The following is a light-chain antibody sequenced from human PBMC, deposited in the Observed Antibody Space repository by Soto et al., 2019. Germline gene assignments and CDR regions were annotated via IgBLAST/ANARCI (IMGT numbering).Light chain of an antibody. CDR2: DAS. CDR3: QQRSTWPT. J-gene: IGKJ5*01. V-gene: IGKV3-11*01. CDR1: ESVDIH. Sequence: VLTQSPSTLSLSPGKRVTLSCRASESVDIHLAWYQLKPGQAPRLLIYDASVRATGTPARFSGSGSGTAFTLTISSLEPEDFALYYCQQRSTWPTFGQGTRLEIK.